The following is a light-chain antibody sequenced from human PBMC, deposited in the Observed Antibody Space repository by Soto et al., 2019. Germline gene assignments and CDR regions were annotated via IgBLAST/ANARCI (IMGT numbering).Light chain of an antibody. CDR3: QQYNSYSPT. Sequence: DIQMTQSPSSLSASVGDSVIITYRARQSINIYLSWYQQKPGKAPKLLINVASTLQGGVPSRFSGSGSGTEFTLTISSLQPDDFATYYCQQYNSYSPTFGQGTKVDIK. V-gene: IGKV1-5*01. CDR2: VAS. CDR1: QSINIY. J-gene: IGKJ1*01.